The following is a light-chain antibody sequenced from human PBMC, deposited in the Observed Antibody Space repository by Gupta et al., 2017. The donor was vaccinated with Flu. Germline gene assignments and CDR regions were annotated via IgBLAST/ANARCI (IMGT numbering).Light chain of an antibody. CDR2: AAS. CDR1: EGIGDF. Sequence: DLPLTQSPSLLSASVGDRVTITCRAGEGIGDFLAWYQQKPGKAPKLLIFAASTLESGVPSRFSGSGSGTEFTLTINNLQPEDFATYYCQQLNNYPLTFGRGTKVEV. CDR3: QQLNNYPLT. J-gene: IGKJ4*01. V-gene: IGKV1-9*01.